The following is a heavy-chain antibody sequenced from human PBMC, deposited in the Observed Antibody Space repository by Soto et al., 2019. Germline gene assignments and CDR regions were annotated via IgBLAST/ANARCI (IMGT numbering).Heavy chain of an antibody. D-gene: IGHD3-16*01. V-gene: IGHV3-74*01. Sequence: EVQLVESGGDLVQPGGSLRLSCAASGFTFSTYWMHWVRQVPGKGPEWVSRMSSDGRSTAYADSVRGRFIISRDNAKNTLYMQMNSLRVHYTSVYYCARGTVRDHYVGDHWGLGTLVAVAS. J-gene: IGHJ4*02. CDR1: GFTFSTYW. CDR3: ARGTVRDHYVGDH. CDR2: MSSDGRST.